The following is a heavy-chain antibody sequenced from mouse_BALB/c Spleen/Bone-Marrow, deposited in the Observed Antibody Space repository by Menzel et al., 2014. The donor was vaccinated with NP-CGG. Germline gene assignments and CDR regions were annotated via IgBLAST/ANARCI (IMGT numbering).Heavy chain of an antibody. V-gene: IGHV2-9*02. J-gene: IGHJ3*01. CDR3: ARELGAWFAY. CDR1: GFSLTSYG. D-gene: IGHD4-1*01. Sequence: VKLQESGPGLVAPSQRLSITCTVSGFSLTSYGVHWVRQPPGKGLEWLGIIWAGGNTNYNSALMSRLSISKDNSKSQVFLKMNSLQTDDTAMYYCARELGAWFAYWGQGTLVTVSA. CDR2: IWAGGNT.